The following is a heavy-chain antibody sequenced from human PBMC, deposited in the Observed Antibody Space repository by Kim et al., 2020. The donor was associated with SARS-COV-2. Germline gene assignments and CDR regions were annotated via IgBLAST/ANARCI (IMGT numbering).Heavy chain of an antibody. CDR2: GSAV. V-gene: IGHV3-11*01. J-gene: IGHJ4*02. Sequence: GSAVYYADSVKGRFTISRDNAKNSVYLQMDSLRAEDTAVYYCARGRTTSNYWGQGTLVTVSS. CDR3: ARGRTTSNY.